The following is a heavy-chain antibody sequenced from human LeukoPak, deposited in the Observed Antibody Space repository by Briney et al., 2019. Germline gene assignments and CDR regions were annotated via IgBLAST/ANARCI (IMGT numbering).Heavy chain of an antibody. CDR2: VRYGGTT. J-gene: IGHJ4*02. V-gene: IGHV4-39*01. Sequence: SETLSLTCTVSGGSISSSSFYWGWIRQPPGKGLEWIGSVRYGGTTYYNSSLKRRAIMSLDTSNNQFSLRLTSVTAADAAVYSCARHYYDSSGLAYYFDYWGQGTLVTVSS. D-gene: IGHD3-22*01. CDR3: ARHYYDSSGLAYYFDY. CDR1: GGSISSSSFY.